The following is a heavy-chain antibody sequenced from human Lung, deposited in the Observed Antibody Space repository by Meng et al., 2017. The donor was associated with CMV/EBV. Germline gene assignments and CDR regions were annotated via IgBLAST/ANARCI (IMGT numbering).Heavy chain of an antibody. CDR2: ISYDGINQ. D-gene: IGHD3-3*01. Sequence: SGFIFISYVFHWVRQTPGKGLEWVTMISYDGINQYYSASVKGRFTISRDNSKMTLYLQMNSLRIEDTAVYYCARDRISIFGHDALDIWGQGTMVTVSS. CDR1: GFIFISYV. J-gene: IGHJ3*02. CDR3: ARDRISIFGHDALDI. V-gene: IGHV3-30*03.